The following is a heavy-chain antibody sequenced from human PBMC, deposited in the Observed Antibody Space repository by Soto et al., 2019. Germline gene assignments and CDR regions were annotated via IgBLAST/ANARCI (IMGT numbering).Heavy chain of an antibody. J-gene: IGHJ3*02. D-gene: IGHD3-10*01. V-gene: IGHV4-39*01. CDR2: IYYSGST. CDR3: ARLIYDYYGSGTRFPGGAFDI. CDR1: GGSISSSSYY. Sequence: SETLSLTCTASGGSISSSSYYWGWIRQPPGKGLEWIGSIYYSGSTYYNPSLKSRVTISVDTSKNQFSLKLSSVTAADTAVYYCARLIYDYYGSGTRFPGGAFDIWGQGTMVTVSS.